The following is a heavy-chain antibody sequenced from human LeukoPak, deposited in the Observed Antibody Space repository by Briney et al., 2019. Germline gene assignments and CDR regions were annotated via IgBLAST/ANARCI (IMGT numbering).Heavy chain of an antibody. V-gene: IGHV3-15*01. J-gene: IGHJ4*02. Sequence: GGSLRLSCAASGFTFNNYIMNWVRQAPGKGLEWVGRIKSKTDGGTTDYAAPVKGRFTISRDDSKNTLYLQMNSLKAEDTAVYYCTTTGSFYCSSTSCFHPANDYWGQGTLVTVSS. D-gene: IGHD2-2*01. CDR1: GFTFNNYI. CDR3: TTTGSFYCSSTSCFHPANDY. CDR2: IKSKTDGGTT.